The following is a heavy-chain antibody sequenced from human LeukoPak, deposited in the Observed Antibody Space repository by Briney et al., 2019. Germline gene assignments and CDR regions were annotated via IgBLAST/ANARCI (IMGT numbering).Heavy chain of an antibody. J-gene: IGHJ4*02. V-gene: IGHV3-74*01. CDR3: ARDSSGYYYF. D-gene: IGHD3-22*01. CDR2: INSDGSST. CDR1: GFTFSSYW. Sequence: GGSLRLSCAASGFTFSSYWMHWVRHAPGKGQVWVSRINSDGSSTSYADSVKGRFAISRDNAKSTQYLQMNSLRAEDTAVYYCARDSSGYYYFWGQGTLVTVSS.